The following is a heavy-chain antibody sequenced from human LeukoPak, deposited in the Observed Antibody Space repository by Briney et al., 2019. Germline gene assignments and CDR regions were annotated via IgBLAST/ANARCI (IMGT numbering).Heavy chain of an antibody. D-gene: IGHD2/OR15-2a*01. Sequence: GRSLRLSCAASGFTFSSYAMHWVRQAPGKGLEWVAVISYDGSNKYYADSVKGRFTISRDNSKNTLYLQMNSLRAEDTAVYYCAREFLGAFDIWGQGTMVTVSS. J-gene: IGHJ3*02. CDR2: ISYDGSNK. CDR1: GFTFSSYA. V-gene: IGHV3-30-3*01. CDR3: AREFLGAFDI.